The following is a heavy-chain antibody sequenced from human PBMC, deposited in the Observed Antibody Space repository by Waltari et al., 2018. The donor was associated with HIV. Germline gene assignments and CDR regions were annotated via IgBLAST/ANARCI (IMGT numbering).Heavy chain of an antibody. Sequence: QVQLVESGGGVVQPGGSLRLSCAAAGFPSRSYGLHWVRQAPGKGLGWVSVIWYDGSNKYYADSVKGRFSSSRDNSKNTLYLQMNSLRAEDTAVYFCARRGVLTYYYTMDVWGQGTTVTVSS. D-gene: IGHD3-10*01. CDR1: GFPSRSYG. J-gene: IGHJ6*02. V-gene: IGHV3-33*01. CDR3: ARRGVLTYYYTMDV. CDR2: IWYDGSNK.